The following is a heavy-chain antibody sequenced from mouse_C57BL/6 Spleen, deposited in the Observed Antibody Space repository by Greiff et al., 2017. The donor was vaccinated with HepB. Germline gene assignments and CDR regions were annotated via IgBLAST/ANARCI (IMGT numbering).Heavy chain of an antibody. D-gene: IGHD1-1*01. CDR2: IHPNSGST. V-gene: IGHV1-64*01. CDR1: GYTFTSYW. J-gene: IGHJ4*01. Sequence: VQLLQPGAELVKPGASVKLSCKASGYTFTSYWMHWVKQRPGQGLEWIGMIHPNSGSTNYNEKVKSKATMTVDKSSSTVYMQISSLTSEDSAVYYCAGTTVPMDYWGQGTSVTVSS. CDR3: AGTTVPMDY.